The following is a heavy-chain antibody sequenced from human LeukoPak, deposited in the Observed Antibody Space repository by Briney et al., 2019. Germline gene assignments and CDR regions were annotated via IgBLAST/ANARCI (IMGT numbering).Heavy chain of an antibody. D-gene: IGHD5-18*01. V-gene: IGHV4-4*02. CDR2: IYRSGST. J-gene: IGHJ4*02. Sequence: SETLSLTCAVSGGSISSSNWWTWVRQPPGKGLEWIGEIYRSGSTNYNPSLKSRVTISVDKSKNQFSLKLSSVTAADTAVYYCARQSGYSNGFDYWGQGTLVTVSS. CDR3: ARQSGYSNGFDY. CDR1: GGSISSSNW.